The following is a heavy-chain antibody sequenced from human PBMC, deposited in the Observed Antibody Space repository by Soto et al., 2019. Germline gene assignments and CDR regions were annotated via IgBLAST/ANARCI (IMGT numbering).Heavy chain of an antibody. D-gene: IGHD6-6*01. V-gene: IGHV3-11*01. CDR3: ARDGAAYSSSSSWFDP. Sequence: QVQLVESGGGLVKPGGSLRLSCAASGFTFSDYYMSWIRQAPGKGLEWVSYISSSGSTIYHADSVKGRFTISREHAKNSLYLQMNSLSAEDTAVYYCARDGAAYSSSSSWFDPWGQGTLVTVSS. CDR2: ISSSGSTI. CDR1: GFTFSDYY. J-gene: IGHJ5*02.